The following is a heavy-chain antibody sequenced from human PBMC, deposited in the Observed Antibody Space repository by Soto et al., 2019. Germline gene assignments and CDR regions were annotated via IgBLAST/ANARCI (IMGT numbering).Heavy chain of an antibody. Sequence: SETLSLTCTVSGGSISSGGYYWSWIRQHPGKGLEWIGYIYYSGSTYYNPSLKSRVTISVDTSKNQFSLKLSSVTAADTAVYYWARAEGPEDYYDSSGYPSTHLRHFDYWGQGTLVTVSS. V-gene: IGHV4-31*03. CDR2: IYYSGST. CDR1: GGSISSGGYY. J-gene: IGHJ4*02. D-gene: IGHD3-22*01. CDR3: ARAEGPEDYYDSSGYPSTHLRHFDY.